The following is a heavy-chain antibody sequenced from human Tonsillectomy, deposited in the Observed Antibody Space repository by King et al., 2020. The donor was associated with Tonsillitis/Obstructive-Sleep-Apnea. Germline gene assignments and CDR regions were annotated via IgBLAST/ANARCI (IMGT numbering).Heavy chain of an antibody. CDR2: IDPSDSYT. J-gene: IGHJ6*03. V-gene: IGHV5-10-1*01. Sequence: VQLVESGAEVKKPGESLRISCKGSGYSFTSYWISWVRQMPGKGLEWMGRIDPSDSYTNYSPSFKGHVTISADKSISTAYLQWSSLKASDTAMYYCARFFDTWSGYSYYYMDVWGKGTTVTVSS. CDR3: ARFFDTWSGYSYYYMDV. D-gene: IGHD3-3*01. CDR1: GYSFTSYW.